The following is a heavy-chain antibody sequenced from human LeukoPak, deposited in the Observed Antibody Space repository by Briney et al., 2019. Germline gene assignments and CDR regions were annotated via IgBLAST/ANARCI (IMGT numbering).Heavy chain of an antibody. CDR2: IYYSGST. D-gene: IGHD7-27*01. J-gene: IGHJ3*02. CDR1: GAXITTYY. CDR3: ARELGISAFDI. Sequence: SETLSLTCTVSGAXITTYYCSWIRQPPGKGLKWIGSIYYSGSTIYSPSLKSRVTMSVDKSESQFSLRLTSVTAADTAVYYCARELGISAFDIWGQGTMVTVSS. V-gene: IGHV4-59*01.